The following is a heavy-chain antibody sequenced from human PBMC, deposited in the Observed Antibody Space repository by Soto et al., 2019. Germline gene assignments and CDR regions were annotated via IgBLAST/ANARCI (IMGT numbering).Heavy chain of an antibody. D-gene: IGHD2-2*02. Sequence: ASVKVSCKASGYTLTSYAMHWVRQAPGQRLEWMGWINAGNGNTKYSQKFQGRVTITRDTSASTAYMELSSLRSEDTAVYYCARALVVDIVVVPAAIPWFDPWGQGTLVTVSS. CDR1: GYTLTSYA. J-gene: IGHJ5*02. CDR3: ARALVVDIVVVPAAIPWFDP. V-gene: IGHV1-3*01. CDR2: INAGNGNT.